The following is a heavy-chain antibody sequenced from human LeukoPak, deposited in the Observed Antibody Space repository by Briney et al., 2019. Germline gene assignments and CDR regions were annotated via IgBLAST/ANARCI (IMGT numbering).Heavy chain of an antibody. D-gene: IGHD3-10*01. V-gene: IGHV3-30-3*01. CDR2: ISYDGSNK. CDR3: ASEPAGYYGSGSLPYRFDY. J-gene: IGHJ4*02. CDR1: GFTFSSYA. Sequence: TGGSLRLSCAASGFTFSSYAMHWVRQAPGKGLEWVAVISYDGSNKYYADSVKGRFTISRDNSKNTLYLQMNSLRAEDTAVYYCASEPAGYYGSGSLPYRFDYWGQGTLVTVSS.